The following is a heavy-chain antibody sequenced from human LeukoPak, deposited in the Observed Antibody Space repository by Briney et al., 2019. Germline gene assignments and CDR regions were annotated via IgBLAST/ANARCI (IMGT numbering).Heavy chain of an antibody. D-gene: IGHD6-13*01. Sequence: PGGSLRLSCAASGFIFSNFAMHWVRQAPGKGLEWVALISYDGSHTYYADPMKGRFTISRDNSRNVLYLQMTSLSGDDSAVYYCAREEQELVRDYYMDVWGKGTTVTVSS. CDR1: GFIFSNFA. CDR2: ISYDGSHT. CDR3: AREEQELVRDYYMDV. J-gene: IGHJ6*03. V-gene: IGHV3-30*01.